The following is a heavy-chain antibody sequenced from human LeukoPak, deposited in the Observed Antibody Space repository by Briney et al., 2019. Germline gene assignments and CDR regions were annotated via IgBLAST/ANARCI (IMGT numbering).Heavy chain of an antibody. CDR3: ARGSRPRGKEAYGYSSSWYLYYYYMDV. J-gene: IGHJ6*03. D-gene: IGHD6-13*01. CDR2: IKHSGIT. Sequence: SETLSLTCAVCGGSFTGYYWSWIRQPPGKGLEWIGEIKHSGITNYNPYTKSGVTISIDPSNYQMSLKLSSIADADTAVYYCARGSRPRGKEAYGYSSSWYLYYYYMDVWGKGTTVTVSS. CDR1: GGSFTGYY. V-gene: IGHV4-34*01.